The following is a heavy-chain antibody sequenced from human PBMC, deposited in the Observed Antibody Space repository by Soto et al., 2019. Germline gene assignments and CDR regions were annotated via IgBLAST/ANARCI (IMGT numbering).Heavy chain of an antibody. CDR2: IIPIFGTA. V-gene: IGHV1-69*13. D-gene: IGHD1-20*01. CDR1: GGTFSSYA. J-gene: IGHJ3*02. CDR3: ARNTGITGTQRAAFDI. Sequence: VASVKVSCKASGGTFSSYAISWVRQAPGQGLEWMGGIIPIFGTANYAQKFQGRVTITADESTSTAYMELSSLGSEDTAVYYCARNTGITGTQRAAFDIWGQGTMVTVSS.